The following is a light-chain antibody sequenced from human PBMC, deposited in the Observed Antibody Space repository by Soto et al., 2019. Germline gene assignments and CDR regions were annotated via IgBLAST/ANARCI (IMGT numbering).Light chain of an antibody. V-gene: IGLV1-44*01. CDR2: SNN. CDR1: SSNIGSSS. J-gene: IGLJ3*02. Sequence: QSVLTQSPSASGTPGQRVTISCSGSSSNIGSSSVNWYQQLPGTAPKVLIYSNNQRPSGVPDRFSGSKSGTSASLAISGLQSEDEADYYCAAWDDSLNGWVFGGGTKLTVL. CDR3: AAWDDSLNGWV.